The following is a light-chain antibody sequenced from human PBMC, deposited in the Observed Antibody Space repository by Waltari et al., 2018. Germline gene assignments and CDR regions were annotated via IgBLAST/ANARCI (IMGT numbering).Light chain of an antibody. J-gene: IGKJ1*01. CDR3: QQSYSSPRT. CDR1: QTISSY. Sequence: DIQMTQSPSSLSASVGDRVTITCRASQTISSYLYWYQQKPGKAPNLLIYAASSLQTGFPSRFSGSGSGTDFTLTISSLQPEDFATYYCQQSYSSPRTFGQGTKVEVK. V-gene: IGKV1-39*01. CDR2: AAS.